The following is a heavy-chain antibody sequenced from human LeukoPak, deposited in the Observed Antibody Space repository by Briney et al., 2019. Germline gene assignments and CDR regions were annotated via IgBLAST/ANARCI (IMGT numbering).Heavy chain of an antibody. CDR1: GYTFTAIY. Sequence: EASVKVSCKASGYTFTAIYMHWVRQAPGQGLEWMGRINPNSGGTKYAQKFQGRVTMTTDTSINTAYLELSRLRSDDTAVYYCARGYSSSWLDYWGQGTLVTVSS. CDR3: ARGYSSSWLDY. CDR2: INPNSGGT. D-gene: IGHD6-13*01. V-gene: IGHV1-2*06. J-gene: IGHJ4*02.